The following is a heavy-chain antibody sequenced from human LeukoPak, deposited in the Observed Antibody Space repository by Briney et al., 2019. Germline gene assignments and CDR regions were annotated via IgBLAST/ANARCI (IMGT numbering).Heavy chain of an antibody. CDR2: IYYSGST. V-gene: IGHV4-59*01. CDR3: ARDRYYDGSGSYSTDWYFDL. D-gene: IGHD3-10*01. Sequence: KPSETLSLTCTVSGGSISSYYWSWIRQPPGKGLERIGYIYYSGSTNYNPSLKSRVTISVDTSKSQFSLKVSSVTAADTAVYYWARDRYYDGSGSYSTDWYFDLWGRGTLVTVSS. CDR1: GGSISSYY. J-gene: IGHJ2*01.